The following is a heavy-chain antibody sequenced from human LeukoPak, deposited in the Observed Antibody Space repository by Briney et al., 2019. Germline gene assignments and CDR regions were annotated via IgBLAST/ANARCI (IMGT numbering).Heavy chain of an antibody. D-gene: IGHD5-12*01. CDR2: ISAYNGNT. J-gene: IGHJ4*02. V-gene: IGHV1-18*01. Sequence: ASVKVSCKPSGYTFTSYVISWVRQAPGQGLEWMGWISAYNGNTNYAQKLQGRVTMTIDTSTSTAYMELRSLSSDDPAVYYCARDHIVAKLFDYWGQGTLVTVSS. CDR3: ARDHIVAKLFDY. CDR1: GYTFTSYV.